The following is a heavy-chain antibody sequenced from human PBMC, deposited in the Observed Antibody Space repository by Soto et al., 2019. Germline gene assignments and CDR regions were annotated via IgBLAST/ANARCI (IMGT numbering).Heavy chain of an antibody. Sequence: GASVKVSCKASGYTFTSYGISWVRQAPGQGLEWMGWISAYNGNTNYAQKLQGRVTMTTDTSTSTAYMELRSLRSDDTAVYYCARDHYLGYCSSTSCSAAAYGMDVWGQGTTVTVSS. D-gene: IGHD2-2*01. CDR1: GYTFTSYG. CDR3: ARDHYLGYCSSTSCSAAAYGMDV. V-gene: IGHV1-18*01. J-gene: IGHJ6*02. CDR2: ISAYNGNT.